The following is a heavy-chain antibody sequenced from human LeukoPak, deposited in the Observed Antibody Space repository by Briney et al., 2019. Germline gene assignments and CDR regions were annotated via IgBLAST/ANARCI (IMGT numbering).Heavy chain of an antibody. CDR3: ARDDRWGSSSTLDV. CDR1: GYTLTSYG. J-gene: IGHJ6*04. V-gene: IGHV1-18*01. D-gene: IGHD2-2*01. Sequence: ASVKVSCKASGYTLTSYGISWVRQAPGQGLEWMGWISAYNGNTNYAQKLQGRVTMTTDTSTSTAYMELRSLRSDDTAVYYCARDDRWGSSSTLDVWGKGTTVTVSS. CDR2: ISAYNGNT.